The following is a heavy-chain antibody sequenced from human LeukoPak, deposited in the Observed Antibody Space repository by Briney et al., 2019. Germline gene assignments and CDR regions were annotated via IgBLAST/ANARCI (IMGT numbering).Heavy chain of an antibody. V-gene: IGHV3-21*01. Sequence: GGSLRLSCAASGFTFSSYTMNWVRQAPGKGLEWVSSISSRSNYIYYADSLKGRFTISRDNAKNSLYLQMNSLRAEDTAVYYCVSYSSSWAAFDYWGQGTLVTVSS. CDR2: ISSRSNYI. CDR1: GFTFSSYT. D-gene: IGHD6-13*01. CDR3: VSYSSSWAAFDY. J-gene: IGHJ4*02.